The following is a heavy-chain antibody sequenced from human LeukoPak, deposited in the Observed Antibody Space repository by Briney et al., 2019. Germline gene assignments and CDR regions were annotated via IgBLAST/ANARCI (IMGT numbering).Heavy chain of an antibody. CDR1: GGSISSYY. Sequence: SETLSLTCTVSGGSISSYYWSWIRQPAGKGLEWIGRIYTSGSTNYNPSLKSRVTISVDTSKNQFSLKLSSVTAADTAVYYCARGARGRATVTWFDPWGQGTLVTVSS. D-gene: IGHD4-17*01. CDR3: ARGARGRATVTWFDP. V-gene: IGHV4-4*07. CDR2: IYTSGST. J-gene: IGHJ5*02.